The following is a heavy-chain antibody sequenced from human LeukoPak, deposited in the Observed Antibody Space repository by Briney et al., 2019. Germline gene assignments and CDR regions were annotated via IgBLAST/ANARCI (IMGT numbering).Heavy chain of an antibody. CDR1: GGTFSSYA. Sequence: GASVKVSCXASGGTFSSYAISWVRQAPGQGLVWMGGIIPIFGTANYAQKFQGRVTITADESTSTAYMELSSLRSEDTAVYYCALPGGDVVVVPAAIAAFDYWGQGTLVTVSS. CDR2: IIPIFGTA. V-gene: IGHV1-69*13. CDR3: ALPGGDVVVVPAAIAAFDY. D-gene: IGHD2-2*02. J-gene: IGHJ4*02.